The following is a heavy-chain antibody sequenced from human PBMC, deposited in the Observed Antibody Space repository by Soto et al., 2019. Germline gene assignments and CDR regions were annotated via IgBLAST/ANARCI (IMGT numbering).Heavy chain of an antibody. Sequence: QVQLQESGPGLMKPSETLSLTCTVSGGSVSSNYWSWIRQSAGKGLEWIGRTYTSGTTDYNPSLRGRVTISVDTSKNQFSLKMTSVTAADTAVYYCARERAVPSLIDPWGQGIRVTVSS. V-gene: IGHV4-4*07. D-gene: IGHD3-16*01. CDR1: GGSVSSNY. CDR2: TYTSGTT. J-gene: IGHJ5*02. CDR3: ARERAVPSLIDP.